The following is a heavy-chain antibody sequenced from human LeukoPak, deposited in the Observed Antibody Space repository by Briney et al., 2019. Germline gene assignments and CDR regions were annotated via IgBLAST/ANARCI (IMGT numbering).Heavy chain of an antibody. J-gene: IGHJ4*02. D-gene: IGHD2-2*01. CDR1: GGSISSSSYY. Sequence: PSETLSLTCTVSGGSISSSSYYWGWIRQPPGKGLEWIGSIYYSGSTYYNPSLKSRVTISVDTSKNQFSLKLSSVTAADTAEYYCARRPRTVPVPYFDYWGQGTLVTVSS. CDR3: ARRPRTVPVPYFDY. V-gene: IGHV4-39*01. CDR2: IYYSGST.